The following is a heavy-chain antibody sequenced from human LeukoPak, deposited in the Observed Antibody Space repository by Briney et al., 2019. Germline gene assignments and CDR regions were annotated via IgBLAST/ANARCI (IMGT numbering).Heavy chain of an antibody. CDR1: EFTFSTYA. V-gene: IGHV3-23*01. Sequence: GGSLRLSCAASEFTFSTYAMHWVRQAPGKGLEWVSAISGSGGSTYYADSVKGRFTISRDNSKNTLYLQMNSLRAEDTAVYYCAKEVEGYQLLSRKYYYYYMDVWGKGTTVTISS. CDR2: ISGSGGST. CDR3: AKEVEGYQLLSRKYYYYYMDV. D-gene: IGHD2/OR15-2a*01. J-gene: IGHJ6*03.